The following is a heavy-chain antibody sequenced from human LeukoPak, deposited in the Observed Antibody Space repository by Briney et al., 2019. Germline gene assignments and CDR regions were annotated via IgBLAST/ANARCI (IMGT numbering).Heavy chain of an antibody. D-gene: IGHD3-3*01. CDR3: AKSPDFWSGYYDPYYYYMDV. CDR2: ISGSGGST. CDR1: GFTFSSYA. V-gene: IGHV3-23*01. J-gene: IGHJ6*03. Sequence: GGSLRLSCAASGFTFSSYAMSWVRQAPGKGLEWVSAISGSGGSTYYADSVKGRFTISRDNSKNTLYLQMNSLRAEDTAVYYCAKSPDFWSGYYDPYYYYMDVWGKGTTVTVSS.